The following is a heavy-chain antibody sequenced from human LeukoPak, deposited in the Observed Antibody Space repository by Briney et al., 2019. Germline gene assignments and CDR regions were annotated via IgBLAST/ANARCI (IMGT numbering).Heavy chain of an antibody. V-gene: IGHV4-59*01. J-gene: IGHJ4*02. D-gene: IGHD5-24*01. CDR1: GXSFSSYY. CDR2: IFYTGST. CDR3: ARRRDGFADY. Sequence: SETLSLTCTVSGXSFSSYYGTWIRQLPGKGLECIGYIFYTGSTTYNPSLKSRVTISVDTSRNQFSLKLSSVTAADTAVYYCARRRDGFADYWGQGALVTVSS.